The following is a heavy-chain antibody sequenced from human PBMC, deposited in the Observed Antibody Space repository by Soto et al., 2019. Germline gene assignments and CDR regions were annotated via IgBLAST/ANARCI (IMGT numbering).Heavy chain of an antibody. J-gene: IGHJ4*02. Sequence: SETLSLTCTVSGGSIISSSYYWGWIRQPPGKGLEWIGSIYYSGSTYYNPSLKSRVTISVDTSKNQFSLKLSSVTAADTAVYYCARRGSGSYSDYWGQGTLVSVSS. CDR3: ARRGSGSYSDY. CDR2: IYYSGST. CDR1: GGSIISSSYY. V-gene: IGHV4-39*01. D-gene: IGHD3-10*01.